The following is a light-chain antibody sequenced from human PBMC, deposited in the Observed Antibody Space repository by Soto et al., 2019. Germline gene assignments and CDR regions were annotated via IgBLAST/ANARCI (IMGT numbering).Light chain of an antibody. CDR3: QQRSNWPPSIT. CDR1: QSVSNNY. Sequence: EIVLTQSPGTLSLSPGERATLSCRASQSVSNNYLAWYQQKPGQAPRLLIYGASTRAAGIPARFSGSGSGTDFTLTISSLEPEDFAVYYCQQRSNWPPSITFGHGTRLEIK. V-gene: IGKV3-11*01. J-gene: IGKJ5*01. CDR2: GAS.